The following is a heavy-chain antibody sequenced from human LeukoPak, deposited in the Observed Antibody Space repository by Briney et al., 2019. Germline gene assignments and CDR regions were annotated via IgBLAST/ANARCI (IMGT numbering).Heavy chain of an antibody. V-gene: IGHV1-2*06. CDR2: IDPNSGGT. CDR3: ARDRGRDAFDL. Sequence: ASVKVSCKASGYTFTGDYIHWVRQAPGQGLEWLGRIDPNSGGTKYAQKFQGRVTMTRDTSTSTAYMELSRLRSDDTAVYYCARDRGRDAFDLWGQGTLVTVS. CDR1: GYTFTGDY. J-gene: IGHJ3*01.